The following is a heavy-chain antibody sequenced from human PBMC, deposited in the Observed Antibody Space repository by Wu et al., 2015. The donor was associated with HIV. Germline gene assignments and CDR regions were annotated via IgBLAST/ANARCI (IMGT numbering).Heavy chain of an antibody. CDR3: AISADFSGVSDYYYMGV. V-gene: IGHV1-2*02. D-gene: IGHD3-10*01. CDR1: GYTFTAYY. J-gene: IGHJ6*03. Sequence: QVQLVQSGAELRKSGASAKVSCTATGYTFTAYYVHWVRQAPGQGLEWMGWINPNNGNTNYAQKFRGRVTMARETSVSTAYMELRSLRFDDTSVYYCAISADFSGVSDYYYMGVWGKGTTVTVSS. CDR2: INPNNGNT.